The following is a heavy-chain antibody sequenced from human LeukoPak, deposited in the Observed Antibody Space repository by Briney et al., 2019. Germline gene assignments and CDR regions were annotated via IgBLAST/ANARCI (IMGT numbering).Heavy chain of an antibody. D-gene: IGHD2-15*01. Sequence: GGSLRLSCAASVFTFSNYAIHWVRQAPGKGLEWVAVSSYDGSHKFYADSVKGRFTISRDNSKNTLYLQINSLRTEDTAVYYCTRGLGKYCSGGSCYSTVGFDYWGQGTLVTVSS. J-gene: IGHJ4*02. CDR3: TRGLGKYCSGGSCYSTVGFDY. CDR2: SSYDGSHK. V-gene: IGHV3-30-3*01. CDR1: VFTFSNYA.